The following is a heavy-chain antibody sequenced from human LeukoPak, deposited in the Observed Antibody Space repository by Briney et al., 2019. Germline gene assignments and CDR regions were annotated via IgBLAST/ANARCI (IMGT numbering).Heavy chain of an antibody. Sequence: SETLSLTCAVYGGSFSGYYWSWIRQPPGKGLEWIGEINHSGSTNYNPSLKSRVTISVDTSKNQFSLKLSSVTAADTAVYYCLMNPIPYDSSGYHFDYWGQGTLVTVSS. CDR1: GGSFSGYY. J-gene: IGHJ4*02. D-gene: IGHD3-22*01. CDR3: LMNPIPYDSSGYHFDY. CDR2: INHSGST. V-gene: IGHV4-34*01.